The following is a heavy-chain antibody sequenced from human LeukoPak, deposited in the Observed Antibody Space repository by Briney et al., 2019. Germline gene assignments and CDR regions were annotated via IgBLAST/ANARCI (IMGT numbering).Heavy chain of an antibody. Sequence: GGSLRLSCTASGFTFSNYNMNWVRQAPGKGLEWVSSSSGSGSYIYYADSVKGRFTISRDNAKNSLYLQMNRLRAEDTAVYYCARRGYSYEIDYWGQGTLVTVSS. V-gene: IGHV3-21*01. CDR3: ARRGYSYEIDY. CDR1: GFTFSNYN. D-gene: IGHD5-18*01. J-gene: IGHJ4*02. CDR2: SSGSGSYI.